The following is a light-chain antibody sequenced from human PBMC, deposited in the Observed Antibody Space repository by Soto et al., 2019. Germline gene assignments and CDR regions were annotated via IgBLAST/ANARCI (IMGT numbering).Light chain of an antibody. V-gene: IGKV3-20*01. CDR1: QSVSSNY. CDR3: QHYGASPIT. J-gene: IGKJ5*01. Sequence: EFVLTQSPGTLSLSPGERATLSCRAGQSVSSNYLAWYQQKPGQAPRLLIYAASYRATGIPARFSGSGSGTNFSLTIDRLEPEDFALYYCQHYGASPITFGQGTRLEIK. CDR2: AAS.